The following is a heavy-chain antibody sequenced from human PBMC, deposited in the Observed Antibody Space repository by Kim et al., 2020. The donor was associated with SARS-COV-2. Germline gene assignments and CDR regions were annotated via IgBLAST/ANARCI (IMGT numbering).Heavy chain of an antibody. V-gene: IGHV3-23*01. J-gene: IGHJ4*02. CDR3: AKLKLDCSGGSCYWVGFDY. D-gene: IGHD2-15*01. CDR1: GFTFSSYA. CDR2: ISGSGGST. Sequence: GGSLRLSCAASGFTFSSYAMSWVRQAPGKGLEWVSAISGSGGSTYYADSVKGRFTISRDNSKNTLYLQMNSLRAEDTAVYYCAKLKLDCSGGSCYWVGFDYWGQGTLVTVSS.